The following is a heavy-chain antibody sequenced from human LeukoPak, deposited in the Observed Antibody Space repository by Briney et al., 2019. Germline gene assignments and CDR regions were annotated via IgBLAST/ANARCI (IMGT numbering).Heavy chain of an antibody. V-gene: IGHV1-2*02. J-gene: IGHJ4*02. D-gene: IGHD6-6*01. Sequence: ASVKVSCKASGYTFTGYYIHWARQAPGQGLEWVGWIIPNSGDTKYAQKFQGRVTMTRDTSISTAYLELTRLRSDDTAFYYCARVEALYHLPTHWGQGTLVTVSS. CDR3: ARVEALYHLPTH. CDR1: GYTFTGYY. CDR2: IIPNSGDT.